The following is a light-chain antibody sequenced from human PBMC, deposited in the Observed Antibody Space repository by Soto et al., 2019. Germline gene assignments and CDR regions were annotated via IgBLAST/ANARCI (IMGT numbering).Light chain of an antibody. CDR1: QNVITN. V-gene: IGKV3-15*01. CDR2: SAS. Sequence: DILMTQSPATLSVSPGERATLSCRASQNVITNFAWYQQRPGHTPRLLIYSASTRVTGIPARFSGSGSGTEFKLTISSMQSEDFAAYYCQQYYTWPRGTFGQGTKVDIK. J-gene: IGKJ1*01. CDR3: QQYYTWPRGT.